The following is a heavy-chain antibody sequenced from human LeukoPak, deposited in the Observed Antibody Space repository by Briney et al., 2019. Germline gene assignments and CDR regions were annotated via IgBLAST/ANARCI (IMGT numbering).Heavy chain of an antibody. Sequence: ASVKVSCKASGYTFTSYGISWVGQAPGQGLEWMGWITAYNGNRLYAQRFQGRITLTTDTSTSTSYMELRSLEYDDTAIYYCARDNDKVVDHWGQGTLVTVSS. J-gene: IGHJ4*01. V-gene: IGHV1-18*01. CDR2: ITAYNGNR. CDR1: GYTFTSYG. CDR3: ARDNDKVVDH. D-gene: IGHD1-1*01.